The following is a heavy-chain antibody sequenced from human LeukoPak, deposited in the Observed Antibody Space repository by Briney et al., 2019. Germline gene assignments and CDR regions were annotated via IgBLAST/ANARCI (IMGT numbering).Heavy chain of an antibody. V-gene: IGHV3-21*01. CDR3: ARDFARTGDYHHFDY. CDR1: GFTFAAYS. CDR2: VIVPTGSM. D-gene: IGHD7-27*01. J-gene: IGHJ4*02. Sequence: GGSLRLSCAASGFTFAAYSMNWVRQAPGKGLEWVSSVIVPTGSMYYGDSVKGRFTISRDNAMNSLYLQMSSLRAEDTAVYYCARDFARTGDYHHFDYWGQGTLVIVSS.